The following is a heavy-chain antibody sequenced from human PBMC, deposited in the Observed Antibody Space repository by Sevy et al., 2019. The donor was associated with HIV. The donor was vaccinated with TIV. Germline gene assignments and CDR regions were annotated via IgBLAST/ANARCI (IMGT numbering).Heavy chain of an antibody. CDR3: KRGGNDAYFIY. J-gene: IGHJ4*02. CDR2: ISYDGSNE. D-gene: IGHD1-1*01. V-gene: IGHV3-30-3*01. Sequence: GGSLRLSCAASGFTFSGYSMHWVRQAPGKGLEWVAVISYDGSNEYYADSVKGRFTISRDNFKNTLYLQMNSLRTEDTAVYYCKRGGNDAYFIYWGQGALVTVSS. CDR1: GFTFSGYS.